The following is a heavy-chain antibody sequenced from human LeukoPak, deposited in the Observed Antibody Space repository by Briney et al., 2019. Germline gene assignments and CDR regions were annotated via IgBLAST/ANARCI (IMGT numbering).Heavy chain of an antibody. D-gene: IGHD3-22*01. CDR3: ARERRTYYYDSSGYRNAFDI. Sequence: SETLSLTCAVYGGSFSGYYWSWIRQPPGKGLEWIGEINHSGSTNYNPSLKSRVTTSVDTSKNQFSLKLSSVTAADTAVYYCARERRTYYYDSSGYRNAFDIWGQGTMVTVSS. J-gene: IGHJ3*02. V-gene: IGHV4-34*01. CDR1: GGSFSGYY. CDR2: INHSGST.